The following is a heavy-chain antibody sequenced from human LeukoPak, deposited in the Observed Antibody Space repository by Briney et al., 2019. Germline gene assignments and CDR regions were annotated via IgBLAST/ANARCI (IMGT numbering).Heavy chain of an antibody. Sequence: GSLRLSCAASGFTFSSYSMNWVRQPPGKGLEWIGEINHSGSTNYNPSLKSRVTISVDTSKNQFSLKLSSVTAADTAVYYCAGVHCSSTSCLGDYWGQGTLVTVSS. CDR2: INHSGST. D-gene: IGHD2-2*01. CDR3: AGVHCSSTSCLGDY. V-gene: IGHV4-34*01. J-gene: IGHJ4*02. CDR1: GFTFSSYS.